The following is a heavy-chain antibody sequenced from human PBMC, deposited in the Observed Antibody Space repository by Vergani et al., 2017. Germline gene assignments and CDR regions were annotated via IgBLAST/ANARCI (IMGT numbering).Heavy chain of an antibody. CDR2: IIPIFGTA. J-gene: IGHJ4*02. Sequence: QVQLVQSGAEVKKPGSSVKVSCKASGGTFSSYAISWVRQAPGQGLEWMGGIIPIFGTANYAQKFQGRVTMTRDTSISTAYMELSRLRSDDTAVYYCARTFYGSGSYPRLGYWGQGTLVTVSS. D-gene: IGHD3-10*01. CDR3: ARTFYGSGSYPRLGY. V-gene: IGHV1-69*06. CDR1: GGTFSSYA.